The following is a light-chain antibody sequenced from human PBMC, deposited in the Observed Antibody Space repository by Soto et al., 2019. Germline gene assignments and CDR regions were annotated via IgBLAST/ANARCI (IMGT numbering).Light chain of an antibody. J-gene: IGKJ1*01. CDR3: QQYGGSPRT. CDR1: QSISSN. CDR2: RTS. Sequence: EIVMTQSPATLSVSPGERATLSCRASQSISSNLAWYQQKPGQAPRLLMFRTSSRATGFPARFSGSGSGTEFNLTISSLQSEDFAVYYCQQYGGSPRTFGQGTKVDIK. V-gene: IGKV3-15*01.